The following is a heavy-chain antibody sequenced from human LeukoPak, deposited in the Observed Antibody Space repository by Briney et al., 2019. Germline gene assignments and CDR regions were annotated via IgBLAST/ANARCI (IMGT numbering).Heavy chain of an antibody. CDR2: INPSGGST. CDR3: ARVLSGDYHRGDYWYFDL. CDR1: GYTFTSYY. J-gene: IGHJ2*01. Sequence: ASVKVSCKASGYTFTSYYMHWVRQAPGQGLEWMGIINPSGGSTSYAQKFQGSVTMTRDTSTSTVYMELSSLRSEDTAVYYCARVLSGDYHRGDYWYFDLWGRGTLVTVSS. V-gene: IGHV1-46*01. D-gene: IGHD4-17*01.